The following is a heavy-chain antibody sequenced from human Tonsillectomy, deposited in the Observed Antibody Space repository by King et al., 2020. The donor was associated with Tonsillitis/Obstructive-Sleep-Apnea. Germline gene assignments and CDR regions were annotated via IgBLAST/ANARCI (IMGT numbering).Heavy chain of an antibody. J-gene: IGHJ4*02. CDR2: IWYDGSNK. CDR1: GFTFSSYG. Sequence: VQLVESGGGVVQPGRSLRLSCAASGFTFSSYGMHWVRQAPGKGLEWVAVIWYDGSNKYYADSVKGRFTISRDNSKNTLYLQMNSLRAEDTAVYYCASYCGGDCNSDYWGQGTLVTVSS. V-gene: IGHV3-33*01. D-gene: IGHD2-21*01. CDR3: ASYCGGDCNSDY.